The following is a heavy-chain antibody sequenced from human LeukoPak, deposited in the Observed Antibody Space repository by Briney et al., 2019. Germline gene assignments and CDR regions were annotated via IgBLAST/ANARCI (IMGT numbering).Heavy chain of an antibody. Sequence: PGGSLRLSCAASGFTFSGYAMHWVRQAPGKGLEWVAVISYDGSNKYYADSVKGRFTISRDNAKNSLYLQMNSLRAEDTAVYYCARDYTGYFPWGQGTLVIVSS. J-gene: IGHJ5*02. V-gene: IGHV3-30-3*01. D-gene: IGHD3-9*01. CDR2: ISYDGSNK. CDR3: ARDYTGYFP. CDR1: GFTFSGYA.